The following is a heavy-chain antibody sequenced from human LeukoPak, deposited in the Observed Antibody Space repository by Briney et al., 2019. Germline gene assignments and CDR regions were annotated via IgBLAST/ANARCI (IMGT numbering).Heavy chain of an antibody. J-gene: IGHJ6*03. CDR1: GDSISSHY. CDR3: ARTRNRDYYYYYYMDV. V-gene: IGHV4-59*11. CDR2: IYYSGST. D-gene: IGHD3-10*01. Sequence: SETLSLTCTVSGDSISSHYWSWIRQPPGKGLEWIGYIYYSGSTNYNPSLKSRVTISVDTSKNQFSLKLSSATAADTAVYYCARTRNRDYYYYYYMDVWGKGTTVTVSS.